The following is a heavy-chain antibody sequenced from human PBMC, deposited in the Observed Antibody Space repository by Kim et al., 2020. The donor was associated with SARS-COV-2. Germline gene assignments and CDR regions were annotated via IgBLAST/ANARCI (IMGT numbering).Heavy chain of an antibody. V-gene: IGHV3-53*01. D-gene: IGHD4-17*01. CDR2: GST. CDR3: ARDREYGGLDY. J-gene: IGHJ4*02. Sequence: GSTYDADSVKGRFTISRDNSKNTLFLQMNTLTAEDTAVYYCARDREYGGLDYWGQGTLVTVSS.